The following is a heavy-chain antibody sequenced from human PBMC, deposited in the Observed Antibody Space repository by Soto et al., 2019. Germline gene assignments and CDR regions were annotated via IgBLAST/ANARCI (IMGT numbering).Heavy chain of an antibody. J-gene: IGHJ6*02. Sequence: EVQLLESGGGLVQPGGSLRLSCAASGFAFNIYAMSWVRQAPGKGLEWVASISGSGSSTYSADSVKGRFTISRDNSKIMVYLQLNNLRAEDTATYYFAKCDGDYRYYYYGMDVWGQGTTVTVSS. D-gene: IGHD4-17*01. V-gene: IGHV3-23*01. CDR1: GFAFNIYA. CDR3: AKCDGDYRYYYYGMDV. CDR2: ISGSGSST.